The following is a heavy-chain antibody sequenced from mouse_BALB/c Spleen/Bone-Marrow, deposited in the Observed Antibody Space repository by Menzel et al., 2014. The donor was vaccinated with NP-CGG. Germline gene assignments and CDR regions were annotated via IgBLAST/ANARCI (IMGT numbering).Heavy chain of an antibody. Sequence: EVHLVESGGGLVKPGGSLKLSCTASGFTFSSSTMSWVRQTPEKRLEWVASISSGGRYTFYPDSVKGRFSISRDNAKNTLYHHMSSLKSENTAMYYCARGEVSLFYFGQNATLTVSS. CDR3: ARGEVSLFY. D-gene: IGHD6-2*01. CDR1: GFTFSSST. V-gene: IGHV5-6-4*01. J-gene: IGHJ2*01. CDR2: ISSGGRYT.